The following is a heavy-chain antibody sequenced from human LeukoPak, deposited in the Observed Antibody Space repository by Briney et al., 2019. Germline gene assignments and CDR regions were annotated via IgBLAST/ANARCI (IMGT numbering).Heavy chain of an antibody. Sequence: YPSETLSLTCAVSGGSISSGGYSWSWIRQPPGKGLEWIGYIYHSGSTYYNPSLKSRVTISVDRSKNQFSLKLSSVTAADTAVYYCARGYSYGYTFFDYWGQGTLVTVSS. CDR3: ARGYSYGYTFFDY. J-gene: IGHJ4*02. V-gene: IGHV4-30-2*01. CDR1: GGSISSGGYS. CDR2: IYHSGST. D-gene: IGHD5-18*01.